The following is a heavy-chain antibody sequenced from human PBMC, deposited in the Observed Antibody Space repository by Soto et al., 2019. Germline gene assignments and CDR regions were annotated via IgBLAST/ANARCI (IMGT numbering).Heavy chain of an antibody. CDR3: ARDRELEMATMAAVFDE. V-gene: IGHV3-30-3*01. J-gene: IGHJ4*02. CDR2: ISYDGSNK. D-gene: IGHD5-12*01. CDR1: GFTFSSYA. Sequence: GGSLRLSCAASGFTFSSYAMHWVRQAPGKGLEWVAVISYDGSNKYYADSVKGRFTISRDNSKNTLYLQMNSLRAEDTAVYYCARDRELEMATMAAVFDEWGQGSLVTVSS.